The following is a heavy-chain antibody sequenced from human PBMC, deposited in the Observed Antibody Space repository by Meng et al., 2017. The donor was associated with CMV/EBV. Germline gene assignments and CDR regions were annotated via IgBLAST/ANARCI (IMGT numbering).Heavy chain of an antibody. D-gene: IGHD2-2*01. Sequence: GGSLRLSCAASGFTFSSYSMNWVRQAPGKGLEWVSSISSSSSYIYYADSVKGRFTISRDNAKNSPYLQMNSLRAEDTAVYYCARGYCSSTSCTNYYYYYYGMDVWGQGTTVTVSS. V-gene: IGHV3-21*01. J-gene: IGHJ6*02. CDR2: ISSSSSYI. CDR3: ARGYCSSTSCTNYYYYYYGMDV. CDR1: GFTFSSYS.